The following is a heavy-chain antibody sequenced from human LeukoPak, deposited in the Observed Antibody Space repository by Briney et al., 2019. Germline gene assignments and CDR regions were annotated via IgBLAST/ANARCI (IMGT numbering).Heavy chain of an antibody. CDR1: GFTFSSYA. J-gene: IGHJ6*02. V-gene: IGHV3-30-3*01. CDR3: ARDMTTVTTYYYYYGMDV. D-gene: IGHD4-17*01. Sequence: GGSLRLSCAASGFTFSSYAMHWVRQAPGKGLEWVAVISYDGSHKYYADSVKGRFTISRDNSKNTLYLQMNSLRAEDTAVYYCARDMTTVTTYYYYYGMDVWGQGTTVTVSS. CDR2: ISYDGSHK.